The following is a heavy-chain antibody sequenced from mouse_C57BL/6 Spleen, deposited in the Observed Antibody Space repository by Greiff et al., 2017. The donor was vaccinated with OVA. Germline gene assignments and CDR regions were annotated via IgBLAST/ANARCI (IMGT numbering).Heavy chain of an antibody. D-gene: IGHD2-12*01. J-gene: IGHJ3*01. V-gene: IGHV1-55*01. CDR2: IYPGSGST. CDR3: ARVTTADPGGFAY. Sequence: QVQLQQPGAELVKPGASVKMSCKASGYTFTSYWITWVKQRPGQGLEWIGDIYPGSGSTNYNEKFKSKATLTVDTSSSTAYMQLSSLTSEDSAVYYCARVTTADPGGFAYWGQGTLVTVSA. CDR1: GYTFTSYW.